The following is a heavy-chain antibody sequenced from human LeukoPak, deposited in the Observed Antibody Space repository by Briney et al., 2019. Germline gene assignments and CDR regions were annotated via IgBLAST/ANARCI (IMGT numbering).Heavy chain of an antibody. CDR1: GGSISSYY. Sequence: SETLSLTCTVSGGSISSYYWSWIRQPPGKGLEWIGYTYYTGSTNYNPSLKSRVTISIDTSKNQFSLKLSSVTAADTAVYYCARRPYSWSYWWGDFDIWGQGTMVTVSS. CDR3: ARRPYSWSYWWGDFDI. V-gene: IGHV4-59*01. CDR2: TYYTGST. J-gene: IGHJ3*02. D-gene: IGHD1-26*01.